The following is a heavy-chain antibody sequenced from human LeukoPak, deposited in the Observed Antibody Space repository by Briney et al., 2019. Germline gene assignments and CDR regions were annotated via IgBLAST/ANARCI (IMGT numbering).Heavy chain of an antibody. CDR3: ARVRSAAAVDY. CDR2: INNDGSST. V-gene: IGHV3-74*01. J-gene: IGHJ4*02. CDR1: GFTFSSYW. Sequence: GGSLRLSCAASGFTFSSYWMHWVRQAPGRGLVWVSRINNDGSSTSYAVSVKGRFTISRDNAKNTLHLQMNSLRAEDTAVYYCARVRSAAAVDYWGQGTLVTVSS.